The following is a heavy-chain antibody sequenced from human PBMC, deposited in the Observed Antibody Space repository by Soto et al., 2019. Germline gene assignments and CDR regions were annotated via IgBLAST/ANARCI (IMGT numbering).Heavy chain of an antibody. Sequence: SGPTLVNPTQTLTLTCTFSGFSLSTSGVGVGWIRQPPGKALEWLALIYWDDDKRYSPSLKSRLTITKDTSKNQVVLTMTNMDPVDTATYYCAHRLLDILTGYYYFDYWGQGTLVTVSS. CDR3: AHRLLDILTGYYYFDY. V-gene: IGHV2-5*02. D-gene: IGHD3-9*01. J-gene: IGHJ4*02. CDR1: GFSLSTSGVG. CDR2: IYWDDDK.